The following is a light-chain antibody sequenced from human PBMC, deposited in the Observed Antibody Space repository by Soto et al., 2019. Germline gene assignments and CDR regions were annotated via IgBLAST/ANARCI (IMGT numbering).Light chain of an antibody. CDR1: QSLLHSNGYNY. CDR3: MQALQTPL. V-gene: IGKV2-28*01. CDR2: LGS. J-gene: IGKJ4*01. Sequence: DIVMTQSPLSLPVTPGEPASISCRSSQSLLHSNGYNYLDWYLQKPGQSPQLLIYLGSNRASGVPDRFSGSGSGTDFTLKISRVEAEDVGVYYCMQALQTPLFGGGTKVDNK.